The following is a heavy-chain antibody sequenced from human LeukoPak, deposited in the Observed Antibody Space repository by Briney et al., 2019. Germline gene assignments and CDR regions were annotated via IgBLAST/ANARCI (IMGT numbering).Heavy chain of an antibody. CDR1: GDTLTRET. Sequence: ASVKVSCMTSGDTLTRETITWVRQAPGQGLEWMGIINPSGGSTSYAQKFQGRVTMTRDMSTSTVYMELSSLRSEDTAVYYCARDQSPDYYDRIPDYWGQGTLVSVSS. D-gene: IGHD3-22*01. V-gene: IGHV1-46*01. J-gene: IGHJ4*02. CDR3: ARDQSPDYYDRIPDY. CDR2: INPSGGST.